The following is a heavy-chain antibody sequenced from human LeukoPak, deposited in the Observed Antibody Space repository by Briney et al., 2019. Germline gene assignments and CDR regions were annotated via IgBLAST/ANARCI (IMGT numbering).Heavy chain of an antibody. CDR1: DDSLIEYY. J-gene: IGHJ4*02. V-gene: IGHV4-59*01. CDR3: TRGAGWLIVY. D-gene: IGHD3-16*02. Sequence: SGTLSLTCAVSDDSLIEYYRRGVRQPPRRGLEWIGYFHNSGTSTYNPSFKSRDTIPADTSKNQFSLKLKSLTTADTAVYDCTRGAGWLIVYGGQGILVTASS. CDR2: FHNSGTS.